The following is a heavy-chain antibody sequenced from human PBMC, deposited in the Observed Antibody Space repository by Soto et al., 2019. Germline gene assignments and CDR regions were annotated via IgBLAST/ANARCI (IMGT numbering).Heavy chain of an antibody. CDR3: PRASGISHDGMAV. V-gene: IGHV4-34*01. Sequence: SESLALTGAVYGGSFSGYDWSWIRQPPGKGLEWIGEINHSGSTNYNPSLRSRVTISVDTSKNQFSLKLSSVTAADTSGDYCPRASGISHDGMAVCLQGPFVT. D-gene: IGHD3-10*01. J-gene: IGHJ6*02. CDR1: GGSFSGYD. CDR2: INHSGST.